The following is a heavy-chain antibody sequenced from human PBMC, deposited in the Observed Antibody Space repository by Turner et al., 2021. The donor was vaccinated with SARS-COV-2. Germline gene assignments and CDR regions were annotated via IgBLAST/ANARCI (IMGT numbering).Heavy chain of an antibody. D-gene: IGHD2-2*01. CDR1: GFTFSNYA. Sequence: QVQLVESGGGVVQPGRSLRLSCAASGFTFSNYAMHWVRQAPGKGLEWVVFISYDGCYKYYADSVKGRFTISRDNSKNTLYLQMNSLRAEDTAVYYCARDREDCSSSSCYEAYWGQGTLVTVSS. CDR3: ARDREDCSSSSCYEAY. CDR2: ISYDGCYK. V-gene: IGHV3-30-3*01. J-gene: IGHJ4*02.